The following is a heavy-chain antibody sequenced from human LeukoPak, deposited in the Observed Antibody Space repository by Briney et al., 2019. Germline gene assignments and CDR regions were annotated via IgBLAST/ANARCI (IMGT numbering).Heavy chain of an antibody. CDR2: ISSSSSHI. Sequence: PGGSLRLSCAASGFTFSTYSMNWVRQAPGKGLEWVSSISSSSSHIYYADSVKGRFTISRDNSKNTLYLQMNSLRAEDTAVYYCARDKGTVTPRGYYYYMDVWGRGTTVTVSS. V-gene: IGHV3-21*01. D-gene: IGHD4-11*01. CDR1: GFTFSTYS. J-gene: IGHJ6*03. CDR3: ARDKGTVTPRGYYYYMDV.